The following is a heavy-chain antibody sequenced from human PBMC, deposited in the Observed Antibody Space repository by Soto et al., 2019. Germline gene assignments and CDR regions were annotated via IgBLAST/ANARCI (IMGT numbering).Heavy chain of an antibody. J-gene: IGHJ3*02. V-gene: IGHV3-64D*08. CDR2: ISSNGGST. CDR3: VKALYYDYVWGSYGAFDI. D-gene: IGHD3-16*01. Sequence: GGSLRLSCSASGFTFSSYAMHWVRQAPGKGLEYVSAISSNGGSTYYADSVKGRFTISRDNSKNTLYLQMSSLRAEDTAVYYCVKALYYDYVWGSYGAFDIWGQGTMVTVSS. CDR1: GFTFSSYA.